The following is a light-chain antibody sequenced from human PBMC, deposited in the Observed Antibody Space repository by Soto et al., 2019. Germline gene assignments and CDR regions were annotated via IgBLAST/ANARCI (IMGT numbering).Light chain of an antibody. CDR2: NHN. Sequence: QSVLTQPPSVSGAPGQRVTISCTGSSSNIGAGYDVHWYQQLPETAPKLLIYNHNNRPSGVPDRFSGSKSGTSASLAITGLQAEDEADYYCQSYDSSLNVVFGGGTQLTVL. CDR1: SSNIGAGYD. CDR3: QSYDSSLNVV. J-gene: IGLJ2*01. V-gene: IGLV1-40*01.